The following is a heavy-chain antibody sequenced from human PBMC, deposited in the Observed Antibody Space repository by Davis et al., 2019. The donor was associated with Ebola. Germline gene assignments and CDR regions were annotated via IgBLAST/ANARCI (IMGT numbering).Heavy chain of an antibody. Sequence: GESLKISCAASGFTFSSYSMNWVRQAPGKGLEWVSYISSSSSYTNYADSVKGRFTISRDNAKNSLYLQMNSLRAEDTAVYYCARGDVVVPATPDFDPWGQGTLVTVSS. V-gene: IGHV3-21*05. D-gene: IGHD2-2*01. CDR2: ISSSSSYT. J-gene: IGHJ5*02. CDR1: GFTFSSYS. CDR3: ARGDVVVPATPDFDP.